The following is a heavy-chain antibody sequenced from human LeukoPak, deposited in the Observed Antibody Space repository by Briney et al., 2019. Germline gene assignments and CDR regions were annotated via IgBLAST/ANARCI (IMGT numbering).Heavy chain of an antibody. Sequence: GGSLRLSCAASGFTFSSYAMSWVRQAPGKGLEWVGLIRSKAYGGTTEYAASVKGRFTISRDDSRSIVYLQMNRLKTEDTALYYCARDRLNQHIVVVSGWSDPWGQGTLVTVS. J-gene: IGHJ5*02. CDR2: IRSKAYGGTT. V-gene: IGHV3-49*04. CDR3: ARDRLNQHIVVVSGWSDP. D-gene: IGHD2-21*01. CDR1: GFTFSSYA.